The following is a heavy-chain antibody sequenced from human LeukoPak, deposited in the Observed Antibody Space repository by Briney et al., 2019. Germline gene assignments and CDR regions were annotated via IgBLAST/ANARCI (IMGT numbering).Heavy chain of an antibody. Sequence: ASVKVSCKASGYTFTKYGVSWVRQAPGQGLEWMGWISAYNGDIKYAQRGKGRVTMTTDTSTSTVYMELRSLRSDDTAVYHCARESGSDAFDIWGQGTMVTVSS. CDR2: ISAYNGDI. V-gene: IGHV1-18*01. J-gene: IGHJ3*02. CDR3: ARESGSDAFDI. CDR1: GYTFTKYG.